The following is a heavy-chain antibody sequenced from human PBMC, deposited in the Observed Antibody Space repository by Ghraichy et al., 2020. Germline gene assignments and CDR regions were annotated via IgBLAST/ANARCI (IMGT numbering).Heavy chain of an antibody. CDR1: KFTFSSYA. Sequence: SCAASKFTFSSYAMTWVRQAPGKGLEWVSVITASGFVTYYADSVRGRFTISRDNSENTLYLQMKSLRADDSAVYYCAKGDYHQSTGYIPHYFDYWGQGTLVTVSS. J-gene: IGHJ4*02. V-gene: IGHV3-23*01. CDR2: ITASGFVT. D-gene: IGHD3-22*01. CDR3: AKGDYHQSTGYIPHYFDY.